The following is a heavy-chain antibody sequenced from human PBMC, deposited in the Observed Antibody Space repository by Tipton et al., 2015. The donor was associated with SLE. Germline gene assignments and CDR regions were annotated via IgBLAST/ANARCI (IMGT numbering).Heavy chain of an antibody. CDR3: ARGRKTQVWSPQGKYYYYMDV. V-gene: IGHV4-34*01. Sequence: TLSLTCAVYGGSFSGDYWNWIRQPPGKGLQWIGQINQSGRTNNNPSLKSRVTLSIDTSKNQFSLKLSSVTAADTAVYYCARGRKTQVWSPQGKYYYYMDVWGKGTTVTVS. CDR1: GGSFSGDY. D-gene: IGHD5-18*01. J-gene: IGHJ6*03. CDR2: INQSGRT.